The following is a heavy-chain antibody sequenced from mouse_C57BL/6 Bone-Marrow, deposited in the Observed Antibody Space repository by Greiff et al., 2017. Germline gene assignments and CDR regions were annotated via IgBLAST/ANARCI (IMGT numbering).Heavy chain of an antibody. CDR1: GYTLPSYW. Sequence: QVQLQPPGTELVKPGASVKLSCKASGYTLPSYWMHWVKQRPGLGLAWIGNINPSNGGTNYNEKFKSKATLTVDKSSSTAYMQLSSLTSEDSAVYYCARNYGYDILYAMDYWGQGTSVTGSS. V-gene: IGHV1-53*01. J-gene: IGHJ4*01. D-gene: IGHD2-14*01. CDR2: INPSNGGT. CDR3: ARNYGYDILYAMDY.